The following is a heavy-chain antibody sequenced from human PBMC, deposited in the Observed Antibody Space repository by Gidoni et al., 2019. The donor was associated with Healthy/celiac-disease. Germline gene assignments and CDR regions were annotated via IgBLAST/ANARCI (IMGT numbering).Heavy chain of an antibody. CDR2: RSYEGSNK. Sequence: VQLVESGGGVVQPGRSLRLSCAPSGFTFSSYAMHWVRQAPGKGLEWVAVRSYEGSNKYYADSVKGRVTISRDNSKNTLYLQMNSLRAEDTAVYYCARGVYEQLVGNLDYWGQGTLVTVSS. CDR3: ARGVYEQLVGNLDY. D-gene: IGHD6-6*01. V-gene: IGHV3-30*04. CDR1: GFTFSSYA. J-gene: IGHJ4*02.